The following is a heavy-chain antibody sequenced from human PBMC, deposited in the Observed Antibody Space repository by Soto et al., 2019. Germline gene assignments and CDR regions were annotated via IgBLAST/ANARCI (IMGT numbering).Heavy chain of an antibody. J-gene: IGHJ6*02. CDR3: ARDWTGTYGMDV. CDR2: IYYSGSN. Sequence: QVQLQESGPGLVKPSQPLYLTCTVSRGSISSGGYYWSWIRQHPGKGLAGMGYIYYSGSNYYNQSLESRVTISVDTSKTAFSLKLSSVTAADTAVYCCARDWTGTYGMDVWGQGTTITVSS. V-gene: IGHV4-31*03. CDR1: RGSISSGGYY. D-gene: IGHD2-8*02.